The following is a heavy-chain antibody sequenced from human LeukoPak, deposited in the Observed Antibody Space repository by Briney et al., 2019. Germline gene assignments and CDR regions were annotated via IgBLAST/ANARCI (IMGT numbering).Heavy chain of an antibody. CDR2: TSATGGST. Sequence: GGSLRLSCVASGFTFSNYAMIWVRQAPGKGLEWVSATSATGGSTYYADSVKGRFTIYRDNSKKTPYLQMNSLTVEDTAVYYCARGGLDWLLYSQFDYWGQGTLVTASS. CDR3: ARGGLDWLLYSQFDY. CDR1: GFTFSNYA. J-gene: IGHJ4*02. V-gene: IGHV3-23*01. D-gene: IGHD3-9*01.